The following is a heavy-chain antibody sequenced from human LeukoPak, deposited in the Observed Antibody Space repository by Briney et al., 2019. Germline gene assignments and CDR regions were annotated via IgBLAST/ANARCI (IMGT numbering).Heavy chain of an antibody. CDR2: IYYSGST. V-gene: IGHV4-39*07. J-gene: IGHJ4*02. CDR3: ARAYYYGSGSYPYYFDY. Sequence: SETLSLTCTVSGGSISSSSYYWGWIRQPPGKGLEWIGSIYYSGSTYYNPSLKSRVTISVDTSKNHFSLKLNSVTAADTAVYYCARAYYYGSGSYPYYFDYWGQGTLVTVSS. CDR1: GGSISSSSYY. D-gene: IGHD3-10*01.